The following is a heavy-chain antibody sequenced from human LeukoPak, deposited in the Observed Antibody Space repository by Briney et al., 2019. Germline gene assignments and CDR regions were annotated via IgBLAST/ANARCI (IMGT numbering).Heavy chain of an antibody. V-gene: IGHV3-23*01. J-gene: IGHJ4*02. Sequence: QPGGSLRVSCAASGFTFSTYAMSWVRQAQGKGLEWVSAISGSGGSTYYADSVKGRFTISRDNSKNTLYLQMNSLRAEDTAVYYCAKEGYRYGYAIDYWGQGTLVTVSS. CDR1: GFTFSTYA. CDR3: AKEGYRYGYAIDY. D-gene: IGHD5-18*01. CDR2: ISGSGGST.